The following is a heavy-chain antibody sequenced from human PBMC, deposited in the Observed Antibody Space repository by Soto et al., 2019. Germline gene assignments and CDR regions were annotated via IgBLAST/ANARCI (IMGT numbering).Heavy chain of an antibody. CDR2: ISYDGSNK. D-gene: IGHD1-26*01. CDR1: GFTFSSYG. J-gene: IGHJ6*02. CDR3: AKDDSPEYSGSYFADYYYGMDV. Sequence: GGSLRLSCAASGFTFSSYGMHWVRQAPGKGLEWVAVISYDGSNKYYADSVKGRFTISRDNSKNTLYLQMNSLRAEDTAVYYCAKDDSPEYSGSYFADYYYGMDVWGQGTTVTVSS. V-gene: IGHV3-30*18.